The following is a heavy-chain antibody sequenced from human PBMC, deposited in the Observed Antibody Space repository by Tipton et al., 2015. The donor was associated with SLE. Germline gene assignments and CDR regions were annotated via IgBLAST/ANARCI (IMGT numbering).Heavy chain of an antibody. Sequence: SLRLSCVVSGLTFRNYWMHWVRQASGEGLAWVSRINIDGSMTTYADSVKGRFTISRDNAKSTLSLQMNSLRADDTAVYYCATDRQWLGFLDSWGQGTLVTVS. CDR3: ATDRQWLGFLDS. V-gene: IGHV3-74*03. CDR1: GLTFRNYW. D-gene: IGHD6-19*01. CDR2: INIDGSMT. J-gene: IGHJ4*02.